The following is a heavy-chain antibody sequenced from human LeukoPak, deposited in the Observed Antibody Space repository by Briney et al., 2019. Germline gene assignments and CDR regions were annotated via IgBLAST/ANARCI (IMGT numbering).Heavy chain of an antibody. V-gene: IGHV1-2*02. CDR1: GYTFTGYY. Sequence: ASVKVSCKASGYTFTGYYMHWVRQAPGQGLEWMGWINPNSGGTNYAQKFQGRVTMTRDTSISTAYMELSRLRSDDTAVYYCARDHSSGYSPLGYWGQGTLVTVSS. CDR2: INPNSGGT. J-gene: IGHJ4*02. CDR3: ARDHSSGYSPLGY. D-gene: IGHD3-22*01.